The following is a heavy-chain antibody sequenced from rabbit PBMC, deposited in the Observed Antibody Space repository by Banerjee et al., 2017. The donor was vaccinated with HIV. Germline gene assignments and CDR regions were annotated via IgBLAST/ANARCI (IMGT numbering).Heavy chain of an antibody. J-gene: IGHJ4*01. CDR2: MNTISGDT. V-gene: IGHV1S45*01. D-gene: IGHD6-1*01. CDR1: GFSFSNGYV. Sequence: QEQLEESGGDLVKPEGSLTLTCTASGFSFSNGYVMCWVRQAPGKGLEWIACMNTISGDTVYATWAKGRFTISKASWTTVTLQMTSLTAADTATYFCARFIASFAGYGYANLWGPGTLVTVS. CDR3: ARFIASFAGYGYANL.